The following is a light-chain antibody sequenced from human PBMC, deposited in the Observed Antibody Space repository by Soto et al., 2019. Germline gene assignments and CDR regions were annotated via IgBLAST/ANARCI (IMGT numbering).Light chain of an antibody. CDR3: CSYAGRSTYV. J-gene: IGLJ1*01. CDR2: EGS. Sequence: QSALTQPASVSGSPEQSITISCTGTSSDVGSYNLVSWYQQYPGKAPKLMIYEGSKRPSGVSDRFSGSKSGNTASLTISGLQAEDEADYYCCSYAGRSTYVFGTGTKLTVL. V-gene: IGLV2-23*01. CDR1: SSDVGSYNL.